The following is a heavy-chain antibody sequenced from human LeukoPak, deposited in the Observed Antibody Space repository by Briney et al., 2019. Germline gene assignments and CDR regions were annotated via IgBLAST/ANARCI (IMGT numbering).Heavy chain of an antibody. CDR2: IYHSGST. CDR3: ARGGAARLHFQN. D-gene: IGHD6-6*01. CDR1: GGSVSSGSYY. J-gene: IGHJ1*01. V-gene: IGHV4-61*01. Sequence: SETLSLTCAVSGGSVSSGSYYWSWIRQPPGKGLEWIGYIYHSGSTNYNPSLQSRVTISVDTSKNQFSLNLNSVTAADTAVYYCARGGAARLHFQNWGQGTLVTVSS.